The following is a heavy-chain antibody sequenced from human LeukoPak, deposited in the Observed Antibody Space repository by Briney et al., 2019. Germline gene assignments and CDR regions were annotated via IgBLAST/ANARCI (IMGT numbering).Heavy chain of an antibody. CDR1: GGSISSSNW. CDR3: ARDRETIAAAGSSFDP. CDR2: IYHSGST. J-gene: IGHJ5*02. Sequence: SETLSLTCAVSGGSISSSNWWSWVRQPPGKGLEWIGEIYHSGSTNYNPSLKSRVTISVDKSKNQFSLKLSSVTAADTAVYYCARDRETIAAAGSSFDPWGQGTLVTVSS. D-gene: IGHD6-13*01. V-gene: IGHV4-4*02.